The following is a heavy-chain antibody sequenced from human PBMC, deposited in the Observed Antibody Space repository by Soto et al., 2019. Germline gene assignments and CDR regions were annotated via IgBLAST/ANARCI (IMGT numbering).Heavy chain of an antibody. D-gene: IGHD6-13*01. Sequence: GGSLRLSCAASGFTFSSYVMSWVRQAPGRGLEWVSSISGSGGNTYYTDSVKGRFTISRDNSENTLYVQMSSLRADDTAIYYCAKNWPDRGSWHYPFDYWSQGTLVTVSS. V-gene: IGHV3-23*01. CDR1: GFTFSSYV. CDR3: AKNWPDRGSWHYPFDY. J-gene: IGHJ4*02. CDR2: ISGSGGNT.